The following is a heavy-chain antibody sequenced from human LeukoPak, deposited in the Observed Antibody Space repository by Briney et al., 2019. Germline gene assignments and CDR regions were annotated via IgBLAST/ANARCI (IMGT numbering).Heavy chain of an antibody. CDR1: GGSISSYY. D-gene: IGHD3-22*01. CDR2: IYYSGST. CDR3: ARHLPTYYYDSSGYYPVAFDI. V-gene: IGHV4-59*08. J-gene: IGHJ3*02. Sequence: SETLSLTCTVSGGSISSYYWSWIRQPPGKGLEWSGYIYYSGSTNYNPSLKSRVTISVDTSKNQFSLKLSSVTAADTAVYYCARHLPTYYYDSSGYYPVAFDIWGQGTMVTVSS.